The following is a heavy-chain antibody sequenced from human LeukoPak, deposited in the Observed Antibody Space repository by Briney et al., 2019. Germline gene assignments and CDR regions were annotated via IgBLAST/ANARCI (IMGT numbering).Heavy chain of an antibody. J-gene: IGHJ4*02. CDR1: GYSISTSYY. CDR2: IYHSGNT. V-gene: IGHV4-38-2*02. Sequence: PSEILSLTCTVSGYSISTSYYWGWIRQPPGKGLEWIGSIYHSGNTYYNPSLKSRATISVDTSKNQFSLKLNSVTAADTAVYYCARAGYGDSDFDYWGQGTLVTVSS. D-gene: IGHD4-17*01. CDR3: ARAGYGDSDFDY.